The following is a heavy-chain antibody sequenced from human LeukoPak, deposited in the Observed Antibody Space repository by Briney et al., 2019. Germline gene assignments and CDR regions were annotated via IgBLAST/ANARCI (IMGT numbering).Heavy chain of an antibody. CDR2: ISSSGSTI. CDR3: AELGITMIGGV. Sequence: GGSLRLSCAASGFTFNSYSMNWVCQAPGKGLEWVSYISSSGSTIYYADSVKGRFTISRDNAKNSLYLQMNSLRAEDTAVYYCAELGITMIGGVWGKGTTVTVSS. J-gene: IGHJ6*04. D-gene: IGHD3-10*02. CDR1: GFTFNSYS. V-gene: IGHV3-48*04.